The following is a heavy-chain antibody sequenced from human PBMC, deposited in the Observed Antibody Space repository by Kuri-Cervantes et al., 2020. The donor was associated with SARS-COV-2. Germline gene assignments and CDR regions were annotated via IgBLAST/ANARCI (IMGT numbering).Heavy chain of an antibody. CDR1: GFTFSSYA. CDR2: ISYDGSNK. J-gene: IGHJ4*02. D-gene: IGHD3-9*01. CDR3: ASHLRRYFDWLGRGGFDY. V-gene: IGHV3-30-3*01. Sequence: GGSLRLSCAASGFTFSSYAMHWVRQAPGKGLEWVAVISYDGSNKYYADSVKGRFTISRDNSKNTLYLQMNSLRAEDTAVYYCASHLRRYFDWLGRGGFDYWGQGTLVTVSS.